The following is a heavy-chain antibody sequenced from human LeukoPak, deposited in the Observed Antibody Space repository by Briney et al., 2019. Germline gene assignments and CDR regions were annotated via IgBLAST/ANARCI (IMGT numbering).Heavy chain of an antibody. V-gene: IGHV3-23*01. J-gene: IGHJ4*02. D-gene: IGHD2-15*01. CDR1: GFTFSSYA. Sequence: GRSLRLSCAASGFTFSSYAMSWVREAPGKGLEWVSAISDSGHGTFYADSVKGRFTISRDNSKNTLYLQMNSLRAEDTAVYYCAKDDIPSPATGGGCWGQGTLVTVSS. CDR3: AKDDIPSPATGGGC. CDR2: ISDSGHGT.